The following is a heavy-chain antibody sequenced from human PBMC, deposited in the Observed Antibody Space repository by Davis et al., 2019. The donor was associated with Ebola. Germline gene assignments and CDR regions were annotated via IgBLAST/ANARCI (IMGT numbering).Heavy chain of an antibody. CDR3: AKAADSSGYSDYFQH. D-gene: IGHD3-22*01. J-gene: IGHJ1*01. CDR1: GFTFSSYG. Sequence: GESLKISCAASGFTFSSYGMHWVRQAPGKGLEWVAVIWYDGSNKYYADSVKGRFTISRDNSKNTLYLQMNSLRAEDTAVYYCAKAADSSGYSDYFQHWGQGTLVTVSS. CDR2: IWYDGSNK. V-gene: IGHV3-33*06.